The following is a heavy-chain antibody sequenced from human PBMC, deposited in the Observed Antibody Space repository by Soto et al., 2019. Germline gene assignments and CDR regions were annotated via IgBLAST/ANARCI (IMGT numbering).Heavy chain of an antibody. D-gene: IGHD2-21*02. CDR2: IYYSGST. Sequence: QLQLQESGPGLVKPSETLSLTCTVSGGSISSSSYYWGWIRQPPGKGLEWIGSIYYSGSTYYNPSLKSRATISVDTSKNQFSLKLSSVTAADTAVYYCARHGAYCGGDCYSFQHWGQGTLVTVSS. CDR1: GGSISSSSYY. J-gene: IGHJ1*01. V-gene: IGHV4-39*01. CDR3: ARHGAYCGGDCYSFQH.